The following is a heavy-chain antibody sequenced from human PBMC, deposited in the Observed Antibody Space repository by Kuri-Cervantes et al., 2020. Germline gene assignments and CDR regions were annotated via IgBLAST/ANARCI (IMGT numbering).Heavy chain of an antibody. CDR2: IFSNDEK. V-gene: IGHV2-26*01. CDR1: GGSISSGDYY. J-gene: IGHJ4*02. CDR3: ARTTVTTWAFDY. Sequence: ETLSLTCTVSGGSISSGDYYWSWIRQPPGKALEWLAHIFSNDEKSYSTSLKSRLTISKDTSKSQVVLTMTNMDPVDTATYYCARTTVTTWAFDYWGQGTLVTVSS. D-gene: IGHD4-11*01.